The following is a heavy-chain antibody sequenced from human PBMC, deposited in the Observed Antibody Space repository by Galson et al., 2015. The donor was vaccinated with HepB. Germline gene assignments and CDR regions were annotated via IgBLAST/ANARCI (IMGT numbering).Heavy chain of an antibody. D-gene: IGHD2-15*01. Sequence: SETLSLTCAVYGGSFSGYYCSWIRQVPGKGLEWIGEISHRGTTDYNPSLKSRVSISIDMSKNQFSLKMTSVTAADTAVYYCATEPGYCSDGNCYGGWFDPWGQGTLVTVSS. CDR2: ISHRGTT. V-gene: IGHV4-34*01. CDR1: GGSFSGYY. CDR3: ATEPGYCSDGNCYGGWFDP. J-gene: IGHJ5*02.